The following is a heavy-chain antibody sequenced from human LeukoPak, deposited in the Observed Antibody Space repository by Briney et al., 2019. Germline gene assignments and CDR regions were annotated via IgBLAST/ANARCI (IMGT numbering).Heavy chain of an antibody. D-gene: IGHD6-13*01. V-gene: IGHV1-3*01. Sequence: ASVKVSCKASGYTFSNFVIHWVRQAPGQRLEWLGWINPSNDDTKYSQKFQGRVTITRDTSARTAYMELSSLRSEDTALCYCARDQIGVAAAAYWGQGTLVTVSS. CDR3: ARDQIGVAAAAY. CDR2: INPSNDDT. CDR1: GYTFSNFV. J-gene: IGHJ4*02.